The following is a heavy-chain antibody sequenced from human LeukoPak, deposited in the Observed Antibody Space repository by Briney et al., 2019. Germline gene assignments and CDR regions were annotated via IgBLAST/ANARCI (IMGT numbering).Heavy chain of an antibody. D-gene: IGHD4-11*01. Sequence: GGSLRLSCAASGFTFSSSAMSWVRQVPGKGLEWVSGISASGGSINYADSVRGRFTISRDNSKNTLYVQMNSLRDEDTALYYCARDRHSNYAGDYYYYGMDVWGQGTTVTVSS. CDR3: ARDRHSNYAGDYYYYGMDV. J-gene: IGHJ6*02. CDR2: ISASGGSI. CDR1: GFTFSSSA. V-gene: IGHV3-23*01.